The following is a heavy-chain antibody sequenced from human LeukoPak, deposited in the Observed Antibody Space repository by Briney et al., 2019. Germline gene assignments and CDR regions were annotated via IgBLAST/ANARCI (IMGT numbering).Heavy chain of an antibody. CDR2: INPNSGGT. Sequence: ASVKVSCKASGYTFTGYYMHWVRQAPGQGLEWVGWINPNSGGTNYAQKFQGRVTMTRNTSISAAYMELSSLRSEDTAVYYCARGRGIRWNNWFDPWGQGTLVTVSS. D-gene: IGHD3-3*02. V-gene: IGHV1-2*02. J-gene: IGHJ5*02. CDR3: ARGRGIRWNNWFDP. CDR1: GYTFTGYY.